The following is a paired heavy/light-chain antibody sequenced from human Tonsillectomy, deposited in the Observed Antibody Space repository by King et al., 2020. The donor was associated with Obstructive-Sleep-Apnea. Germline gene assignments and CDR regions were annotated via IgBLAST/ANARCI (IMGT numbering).Heavy chain of an antibody. Sequence: EVQLVESGGGLVQPGRSLRLSCAASGFTFDDYAMNWVRQAPGKGLEWVSGISWNSGSIGYADSVKGRFTISRDNAKNSLYLQMNSLRPEDTALYYCAKGGGFDYYGSGDYRWFFDHWGRGTLVTVSS. V-gene: IGHV3-9*01. CDR2: ISWNSGSI. CDR3: AKGGGFDYYGSGDYRWFFDH. D-gene: IGHD3-10*01. CDR1: GFTFDDYA. J-gene: IGHJ2*01.
Light chain of an antibody. CDR3: QSYDSSLSGVV. J-gene: IGLJ2*01. V-gene: IGLV1-40*01. CDR1: SSNIGADYD. CDR2: VNS. Sequence: QSVLTQPPSVSGAPGQRVTISCTGSSSNIGADYDVHWYQQLPGTAPKLLIYVNSNRPSGVPDRFSGSKSGTSASLAITGLQAEDEADYYCQSYDSSLSGVVFGGGTKLTVL.